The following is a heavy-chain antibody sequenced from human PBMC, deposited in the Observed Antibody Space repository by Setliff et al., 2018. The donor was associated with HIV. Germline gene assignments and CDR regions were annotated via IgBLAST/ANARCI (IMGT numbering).Heavy chain of an antibody. Sequence: GASVKVSCKASGYIFTSYYVHWVRQAPGQGLEWMGIINPSGAITSYAQKFQGRVTMTRDMSTSTVYMELSSLRSEDTAVYYCAGDSEYSSVTWERYYYQYMDVWGKGTTVTVSS. CDR3: AGDSEYSSVTWERYYYQYMDV. V-gene: IGHV1-46*01. D-gene: IGHD6-19*01. CDR2: INPSGAIT. J-gene: IGHJ6*03. CDR1: GYIFTSYY.